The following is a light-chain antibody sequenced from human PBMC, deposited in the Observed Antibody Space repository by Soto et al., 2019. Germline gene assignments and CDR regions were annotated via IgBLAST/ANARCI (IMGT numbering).Light chain of an antibody. CDR1: QSITSW. J-gene: IGKJ4*01. CDR2: DAS. V-gene: IGKV1-5*01. Sequence: MTQSPSTLSASVGDRVTITCRASQSITSWLAWYQQKPGEAPKLLIYDASSLESGVPSRFSGSGSGTEFTLTISSLQPDDSATYYCQQYHSYSTFGGGTKVEIK. CDR3: QQYHSYST.